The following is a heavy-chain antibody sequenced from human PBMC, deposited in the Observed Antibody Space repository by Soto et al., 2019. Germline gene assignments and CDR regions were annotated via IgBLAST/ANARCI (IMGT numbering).Heavy chain of an antibody. V-gene: IGHV1-2*04. CDR1: GYTFTCYY. CDR2: INPNSGGT. Sequence: ASVKVSCKASGYTFTCYYMHWVRQAPGQGLEWMGWINPNSGGTNYAQKFQGWVTMTRDTSISTAYMELSRLRSDDTAVYYCARGTSPTAAGEHIDYWGQGALVTVSS. D-gene: IGHD6-13*01. J-gene: IGHJ4*02. CDR3: ARGTSPTAAGEHIDY.